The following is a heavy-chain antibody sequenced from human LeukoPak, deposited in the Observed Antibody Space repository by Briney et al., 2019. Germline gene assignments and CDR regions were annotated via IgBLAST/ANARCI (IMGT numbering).Heavy chain of an antibody. CDR2: IKKDGSEK. Sequence: QPGGSLRLSCAASGFTFTSYWMSWVRQAPGKGPEWVANIKKDGSEKHYVDSVKGRFTISRDNAKNSLYLQMNSLRAEDTAVYYCARDDPWDGDFDYWGQGTLVTVSS. CDR1: GFTFTSYW. D-gene: IGHD4-17*01. CDR3: ARDDPWDGDFDY. V-gene: IGHV3-7*01. J-gene: IGHJ4*02.